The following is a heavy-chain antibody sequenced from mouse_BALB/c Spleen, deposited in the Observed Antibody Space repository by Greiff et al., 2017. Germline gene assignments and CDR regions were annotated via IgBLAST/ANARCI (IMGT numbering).Heavy chain of an antibody. J-gene: IGHJ3*01. CDR2: ISSGGGST. CDR3: ARHPIFGGAY. V-gene: IGHV5-12-1*01. D-gene: IGHD3-1*01. Sequence: EVQGVESGGGLVKPGGSLKLSCAASGFAFSSYDMSWVRQTPEKRLEWVAYISSGGGSTYYPDTVKGRFTISRDNAKNTLYLQMSSLKSEDTAMYYCARHPIFGGAYWGQGTLVTVSA. CDR1: GFAFSSYD.